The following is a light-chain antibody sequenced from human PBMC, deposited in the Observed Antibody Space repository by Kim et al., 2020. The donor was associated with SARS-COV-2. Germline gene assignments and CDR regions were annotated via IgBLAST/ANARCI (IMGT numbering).Light chain of an antibody. CDR1: NIGSKS. CDR2: YDS. Sequence: PGKTARITCGGNNIGSKSVHCYQQKPGQAPVLVIYYDSDRPSGIPERFSGSNSGNTATLTISRVEAGDEADYYCQVWDTSSDHLYVFGTGTKVTVL. J-gene: IGLJ1*01. V-gene: IGLV3-21*04. CDR3: QVWDTSSDHLYV.